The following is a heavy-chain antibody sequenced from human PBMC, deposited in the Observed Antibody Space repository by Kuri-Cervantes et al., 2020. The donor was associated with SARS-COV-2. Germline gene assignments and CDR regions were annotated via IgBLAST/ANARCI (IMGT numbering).Heavy chain of an antibody. Sequence: ASVKVSCKASGYTFTSSGISWLRQTPGQGREWMGWVSGYNGHTNYAQKLQGRVTMTTDTSTTTAYRELRSLRSDDTAVFYCVRDGYGDYVDYWGQGTLVTVSS. V-gene: IGHV1-18*04. CDR2: VSGYNGHT. CDR3: VRDGYGDYVDY. J-gene: IGHJ4*02. D-gene: IGHD2-21*01. CDR1: GYTFTSSG.